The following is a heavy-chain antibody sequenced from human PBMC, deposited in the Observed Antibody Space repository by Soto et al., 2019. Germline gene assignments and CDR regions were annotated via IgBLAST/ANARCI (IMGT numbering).Heavy chain of an antibody. CDR3: ANHLPWDYYDSSGYYP. CDR1: RGTFISYA. V-gene: IGHV1-69*06. CDR2: NIPNCGRG. D-gene: IGHD3-22*01. J-gene: IGHJ5*02. Sequence: VCCKASRGTFISYAISWGRQDPGQGLEGMGGNIPNCGRGNYAQKFQGRVTTTEDKYTSRDYVEPKSLSSEDRAVYYCANHLPWDYYDSSGYYPWGQGTLVTVSS.